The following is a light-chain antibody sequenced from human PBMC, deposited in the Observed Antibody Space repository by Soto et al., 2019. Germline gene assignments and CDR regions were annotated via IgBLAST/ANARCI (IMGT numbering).Light chain of an antibody. CDR3: QSFDRSLSGWV. CDR1: SSNIGAGYD. CDR2: DNS. V-gene: IGLV1-40*01. Sequence: QSVLTQPPSVSGAPGQRITISCTGSSSNIGAGYDVHWYQQLPGTAPKLLIYDNSNRPSGVPDRFSGSRSGTSASLAITGLQAEDGANYYCQSFDRSLSGWVFGGGTKLTVL. J-gene: IGLJ3*02.